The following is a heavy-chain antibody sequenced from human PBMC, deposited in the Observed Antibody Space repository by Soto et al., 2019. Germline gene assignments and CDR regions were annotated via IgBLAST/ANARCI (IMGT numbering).Heavy chain of an antibody. Sequence: EVQLLESGGGLVQPGGSLRLSCAASGFTFSDYSMNWVRQAPGRGLEWVSTISSGGLSTYFADSVQGRFTISRDNSNEKVYLQMNNLRADDTAVYCCSKAPGDYYYMDVCGKGTTVTVSS. V-gene: IGHV3-23*01. CDR3: SKAPGDYYYMDV. J-gene: IGHJ6*03. CDR2: ISSGGLST. CDR1: GFTFSDYS.